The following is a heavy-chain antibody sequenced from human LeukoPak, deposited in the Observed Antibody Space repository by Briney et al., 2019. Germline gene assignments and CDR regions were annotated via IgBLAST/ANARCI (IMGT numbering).Heavy chain of an antibody. CDR1: GGSFSGYY. Sequence: SETLSLTCAVYGGSFSGYYWSWIRQPPGKGLEWIGEINHSGSTNYNPSLKSRVTISVDTSKNQFSLKLSSVTTADTAVYYCARGDYYYYMDVWGKGTTVTVSS. CDR2: INHSGST. J-gene: IGHJ6*03. V-gene: IGHV4-34*01. CDR3: ARGDYYYYMDV.